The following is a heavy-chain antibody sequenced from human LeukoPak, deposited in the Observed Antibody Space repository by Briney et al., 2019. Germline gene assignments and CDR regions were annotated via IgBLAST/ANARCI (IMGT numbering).Heavy chain of an antibody. J-gene: IGHJ4*02. V-gene: IGHV3-7*01. CDR2: INQDASTK. CDR1: GFTLRNTW. D-gene: IGHD1-26*01. Sequence: PGGSLRLSCAASGFTLRNTWMAWVRQAPGKGLEWVANINQDASTKHYVDSVKGRFTISRDNAKNSLYLQMNSLRAEDTAVYYCARDQSGSLDYWGQATLVTVSS. CDR3: ARDQSGSLDY.